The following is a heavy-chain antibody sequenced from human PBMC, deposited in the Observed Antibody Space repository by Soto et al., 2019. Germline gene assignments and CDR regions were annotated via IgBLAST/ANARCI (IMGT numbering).Heavy chain of an antibody. Sequence: SETMYLTCNASGGSVRSSDSAWGWIRQSPGKGLEWIGTINHSGTTNYNPSLKSRVTISVDTSKNQFSLKLSSVTAADTAVYYCASTVAGINDAFDIWGQGTMVTVSS. CDR2: INHSGTT. CDR3: ASTVAGINDAFDI. CDR1: GGSVRSSDSA. V-gene: IGHV4-39*07. D-gene: IGHD6-19*01. J-gene: IGHJ3*02.